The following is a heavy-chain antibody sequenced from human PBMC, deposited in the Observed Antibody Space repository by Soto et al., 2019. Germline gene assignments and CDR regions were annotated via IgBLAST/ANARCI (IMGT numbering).Heavy chain of an antibody. D-gene: IGHD2-2*01. CDR3: ARTVVVPAAGEGGDAFDI. CDR2: IYYSGST. CDR1: GGSISSSSYY. V-gene: IGHV4-39*01. J-gene: IGHJ3*02. Sequence: SETLSLTCTVSGGSISSSSYYWGWIRQPPGKGLEWIGSIYYSGSTYYNPSLKSRVTISVDTSKNQFSLKLSSVTAADTAVYYCARTVVVPAAGEGGDAFDIWGQGTMVTVSS.